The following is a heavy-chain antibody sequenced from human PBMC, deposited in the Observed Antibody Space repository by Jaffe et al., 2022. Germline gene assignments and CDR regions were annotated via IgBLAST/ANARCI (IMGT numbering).Heavy chain of an antibody. CDR1: GYSFTSYW. J-gene: IGHJ4*02. CDR3: VRPAREDIVVVPALGYFDY. D-gene: IGHD2-2*01. CDR2: IYPGDSDT. V-gene: IGHV5-51*03. Sequence: EVQLVQSGAEVKKPGESLKISCKGSGYSFTSYWIGWVRQMPGKGLEWMGIIYPGDSDTRYSPSFQGQVTISADKSISTAYLQWSSLKASDTAMYYCVRPAREDIVVVPALGYFDYWGQGTLVTVSS.